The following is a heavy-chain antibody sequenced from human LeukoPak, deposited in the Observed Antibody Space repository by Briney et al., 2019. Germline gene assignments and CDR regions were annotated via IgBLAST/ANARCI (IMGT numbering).Heavy chain of an antibody. D-gene: IGHD3-16*02. V-gene: IGHV3-7*01. CDR2: IKQDGSEK. CDR1: GFTFSSYW. J-gene: IGHJ3*02. CDR3: ARDVGYDYVWGSYRANDAFDI. Sequence: SGGSLRLSCAASGFTFSSYWMSWVRQAPGKGLEWVANIKQDGSEKYYVDSVKGRFTISRDNAKNSLYLQMNSLRAEDTAVYYCARDVGYDYVWGSYRANDAFDIWGQGTMVTVSS.